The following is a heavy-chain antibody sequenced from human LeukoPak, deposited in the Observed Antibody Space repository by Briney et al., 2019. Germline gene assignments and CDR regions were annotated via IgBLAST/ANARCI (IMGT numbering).Heavy chain of an antibody. D-gene: IGHD6-6*01. CDR1: GFTFSSYS. V-gene: IGHV3-21*01. CDR3: ARSLAARELNWFDP. Sequence: PGGSLRLSCAASGFTFSSYSMNWVRQAPGKWLEWVSTISSSSSYIYYADSVKGRFTISRDNAKNSLYLQMNSLRAEDTAVYYCARSLAARELNWFDPWGQGTLVTVSS. CDR2: ISSSSSYI. J-gene: IGHJ5*02.